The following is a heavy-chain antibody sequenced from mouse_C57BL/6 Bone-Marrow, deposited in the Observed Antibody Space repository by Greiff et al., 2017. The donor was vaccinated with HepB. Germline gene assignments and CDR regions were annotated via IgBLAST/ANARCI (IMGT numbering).Heavy chain of an antibody. V-gene: IGHV1-61*01. Sequence: QVQLQQPGAELVRPGSSVKLSCKASGYTFTSYWMDWVKQRPGQGLEWIGNIYPSDSETHYNQKFKDKATLTVDKSSSTAYMQLSSLTSEDSAVYYCARENYDYGFDYWGQGTTLTVSS. CDR2: IYPSDSET. D-gene: IGHD2-4*01. CDR3: ARENYDYGFDY. J-gene: IGHJ2*01. CDR1: GYTFTSYW.